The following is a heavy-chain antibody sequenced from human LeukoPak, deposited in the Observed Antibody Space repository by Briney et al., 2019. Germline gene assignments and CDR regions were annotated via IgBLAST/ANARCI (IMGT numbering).Heavy chain of an antibody. CDR2: MNPNSGNT. D-gene: IGHD5-24*01. Sequence: ASVKVSCKASGYTFTSYDINWVRQAPGQGFEWMGWMNPNSGNTGYAQKFQGRVTMTRNTSISTAYMELSSLRSEDTAVYYCTRGPEDGYNYDYWGQGTLVTVSS. J-gene: IGHJ4*02. CDR1: GYTFTSYD. V-gene: IGHV1-8*01. CDR3: TRGPEDGYNYDY.